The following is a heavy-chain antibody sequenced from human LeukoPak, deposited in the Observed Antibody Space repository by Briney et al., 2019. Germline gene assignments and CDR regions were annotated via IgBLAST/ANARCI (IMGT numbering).Heavy chain of an antibody. J-gene: IGHJ4*02. CDR1: GGSISSSSYY. CDR2: IYYSGST. D-gene: IGHD2-15*01. V-gene: IGHV4-39*01. CDR3: ARHPYCSGGSCYLVGYFDY. Sequence: PETLSLTCTVSGGSISSSSYYWGWIRQPPGKGLEWIGSIYYSGSTYYNPSLKSRVTISVDTSKNQFSLKLSSVTAADTAVYYCARHPYCSGGSCYLVGYFDYWGQGTLVTVSS.